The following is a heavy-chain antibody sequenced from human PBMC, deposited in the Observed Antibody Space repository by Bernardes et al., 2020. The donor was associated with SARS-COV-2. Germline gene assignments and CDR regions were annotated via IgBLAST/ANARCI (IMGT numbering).Heavy chain of an antibody. V-gene: IGHV3-23*01. J-gene: IGHJ4*02. D-gene: IGHD6-19*01. CDR3: AKGYSSGWYTSTDY. CDR1: GFTFSSYA. Sequence: GWSLRLSCAASGFTFSSYAMSWVRQAPGKGLEWVSAISGSGGSTYYADSVKGRFTISRDNSKNTLYLQMNSLRAEDTAVYYCAKGYSSGWYTSTDYWGQGTLVTVSS. CDR2: ISGSGGST.